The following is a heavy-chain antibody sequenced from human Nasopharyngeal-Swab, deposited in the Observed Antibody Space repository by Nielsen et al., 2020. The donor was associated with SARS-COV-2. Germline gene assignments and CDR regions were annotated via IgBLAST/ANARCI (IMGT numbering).Heavy chain of an antibody. Sequence: GESLKISCAASGFTFSSYAMSWVRQAPGKGLEWVSAISGSGGSTYHADSVKGRFTISRDNSKNTLYLQMNSLRAEDTAVYYCARDPDIAAALYFDYWGQGTLVTVSS. J-gene: IGHJ4*02. CDR2: ISGSGGST. CDR3: ARDPDIAAALYFDY. D-gene: IGHD6-13*01. CDR1: GFTFSSYA. V-gene: IGHV3-23*01.